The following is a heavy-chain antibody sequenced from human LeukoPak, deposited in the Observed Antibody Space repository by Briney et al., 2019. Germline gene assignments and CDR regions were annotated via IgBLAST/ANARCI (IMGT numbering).Heavy chain of an antibody. CDR2: IYYSGST. J-gene: IGHJ5*02. CDR1: GGSINSYY. CDR3: ARYRSTSDKRYLDP. Sequence: SETLSLTCTVSGGSINSYYWSWIRQPPGKGLEWIGYIYYSGSTNYNPSLKSRVTISVDSSNNQFSLKLNSVTAADTAVYYCARYRSTSDKRYLDPWGQGTLVTVSS. V-gene: IGHV4-59*01. D-gene: IGHD2-2*01.